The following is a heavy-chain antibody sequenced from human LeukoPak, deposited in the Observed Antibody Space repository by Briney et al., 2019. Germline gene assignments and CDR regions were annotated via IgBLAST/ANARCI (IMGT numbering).Heavy chain of an antibody. J-gene: IGHJ4*02. V-gene: IGHV3-48*03. CDR1: GYTFSSYE. D-gene: IGHD1-7*01. CDR3: ARNLGRPNDY. Sequence: GGSLRLSCAASGYTFSSYEMNWVRQAPEKGLEWISYISSSGATKYYADSVKGRFTISRDNAKNSLYLQMDSLIVEDTAVYYCARNLGRPNDYWGQGTLVTVSS. CDR2: ISSSGATK.